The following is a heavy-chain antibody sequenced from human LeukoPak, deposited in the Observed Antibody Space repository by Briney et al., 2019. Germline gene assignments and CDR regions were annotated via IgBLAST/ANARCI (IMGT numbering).Heavy chain of an antibody. CDR1: GFTFSSYG. D-gene: IGHD3-22*01. V-gene: IGHV3-48*02. Sequence: GGSLRLSCAASGFTFSSYGMHWVRQAPGKGLEWVSYISSTSTTIYYADSVKGRFTISRDNAKNSLLLQMNSLRDDDTAVYYCASTTDSSGYYNYWGQGTLVTVSS. J-gene: IGHJ4*02. CDR2: ISSTSTTI. CDR3: ASTTDSSGYYNY.